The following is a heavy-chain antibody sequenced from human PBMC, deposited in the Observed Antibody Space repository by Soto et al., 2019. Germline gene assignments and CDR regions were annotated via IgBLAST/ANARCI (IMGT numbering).Heavy chain of an antibody. J-gene: IGHJ4*02. V-gene: IGHV3-23*01. D-gene: IGHD1-26*01. CDR3: ARDAGGQSGNFIFDS. CDR2: VSGSGSST. CDR1: GFTFRTYA. Sequence: EVQLLESGGGLLQPGGSLRLSCAASGFTFRTYAMSWVRQAPGKGLEWVSGVSGSGSSTYYTESVKGRFTVSRDNSKNTLYLQMNSLRAEDTAVYYCARDAGGQSGNFIFDSWGQGALVTVSS.